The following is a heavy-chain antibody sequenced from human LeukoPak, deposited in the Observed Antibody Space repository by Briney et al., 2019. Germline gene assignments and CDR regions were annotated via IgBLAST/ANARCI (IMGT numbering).Heavy chain of an antibody. CDR3: AKGGDAYSSIVFDY. V-gene: IGHV3-30*02. D-gene: IGHD5-24*01. CDR1: TFTGCSYG. Sequence: GGSLRLSCAASTFTGCSYGMQWVRPAPGKGREWVTFIRYDGSNKDHAYCVKGRFTIARDNSKTTLYLQMNSPNAEHGSVWYCAKGGDAYSSIVFDYWGQGTLVTVSS. CDR2: IRYDGSNK. J-gene: IGHJ4*02.